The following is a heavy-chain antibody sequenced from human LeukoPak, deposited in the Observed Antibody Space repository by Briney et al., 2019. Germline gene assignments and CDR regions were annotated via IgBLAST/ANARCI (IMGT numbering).Heavy chain of an antibody. CDR2: IYYSGST. V-gene: IGHV4-59*01. D-gene: IGHD4-11*01. CDR3: ARDDYSNYDGSYFYYMDV. Sequence: PSETLSLTCTVSGGSISSYYWTWIRQPPGKGLEWLGNIYYSGSTNYNPSLRSRVTISVDTSKKQFSLNLSSVTAADTAVYYCARDDYSNYDGSYFYYMDVWGKGTTVTVSS. CDR1: GGSISSYY. J-gene: IGHJ6*03.